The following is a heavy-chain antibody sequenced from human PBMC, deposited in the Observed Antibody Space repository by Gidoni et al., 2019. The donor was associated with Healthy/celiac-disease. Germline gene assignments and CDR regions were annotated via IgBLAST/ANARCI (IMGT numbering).Heavy chain of an antibody. Sequence: QVQLVQSGAEVKKPGSSVKVSCKASGGTFSSYAISWVRQAPGQGLEWMGGIIPIFGTANYAQKFQGRVTIPADESTSTAYMELSSLRSEDTAVYYCARDLVGIAARYNWNDRNYYYMDVWGKGTTVTVSS. D-gene: IGHD1-20*01. J-gene: IGHJ6*03. CDR2: IIPIFGTA. CDR1: GGTFSSYA. CDR3: ARDLVGIAARYNWNDRNYYYMDV. V-gene: IGHV1-69*01.